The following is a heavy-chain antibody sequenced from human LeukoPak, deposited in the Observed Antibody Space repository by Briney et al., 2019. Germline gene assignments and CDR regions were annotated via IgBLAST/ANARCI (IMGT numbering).Heavy chain of an antibody. CDR2: IGSSGTTI. CDR3: AREEGGNYFDA. J-gene: IGHJ4*02. D-gene: IGHD1-26*01. Sequence: GASLRLSCAASGFTFSSYEMNWVRQAPGEGLEWVSYIGSSGTTIYYADSVKGRFTISRDNAKNSLYLQMNSLRAEDTAVYYCAREEGGNYFDAWGQGTLVTVSS. V-gene: IGHV3-48*03. CDR1: GFTFSSYE.